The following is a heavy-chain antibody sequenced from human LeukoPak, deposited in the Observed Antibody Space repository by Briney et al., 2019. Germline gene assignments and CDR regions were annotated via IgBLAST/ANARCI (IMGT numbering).Heavy chain of an antibody. V-gene: IGHV3-48*02. Sequence: PGGSLRLSCAASGFTFSSYSMSWVRQAPGKGLEWISYISSSSRTIYYADSVKGRFIISRDNAKNSLYLQMNSLRDEDSAVYYCARERYCGGDCYSFYYYGMDVWGQGTAVTVSS. D-gene: IGHD2-21*02. J-gene: IGHJ6*02. CDR2: ISSSSRTI. CDR1: GFTFSSYS. CDR3: ARERYCGGDCYSFYYYGMDV.